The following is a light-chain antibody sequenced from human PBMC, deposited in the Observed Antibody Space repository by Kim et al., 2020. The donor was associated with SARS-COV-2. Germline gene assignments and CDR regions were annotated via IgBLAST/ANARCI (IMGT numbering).Light chain of an antibody. CDR1: SLRSYY. J-gene: IGLJ2*01. V-gene: IGLV3-19*01. Sequence: VALGQTVRITCQGDSLRSYYATWYQHKRGQAPILVIYGKNNRPSGIPDRFSGSSSGNTASLTITGTQAGDEADYYCNSRDSNDNVVFGGGTQLTVL. CDR2: GKN. CDR3: NSRDSNDNVV.